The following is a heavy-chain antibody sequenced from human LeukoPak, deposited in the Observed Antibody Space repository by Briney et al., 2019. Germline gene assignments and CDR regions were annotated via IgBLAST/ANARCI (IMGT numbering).Heavy chain of an antibody. D-gene: IGHD3-16*01. CDR3: AKGGIMWGPYGMDV. J-gene: IGHJ6*02. V-gene: IGHV3-9*01. CDR1: GFTFDNYA. Sequence: GGSLRLFCAASGFTFDNYAMHWVRQAPGKGLEWVSGISWNSDSIGYADVVKRRFTISRDNAKNSPHLQKNRLSAEDTPFYFCAKGGIMWGPYGMDVRGQGTTVTVSS. CDR2: ISWNSDSI.